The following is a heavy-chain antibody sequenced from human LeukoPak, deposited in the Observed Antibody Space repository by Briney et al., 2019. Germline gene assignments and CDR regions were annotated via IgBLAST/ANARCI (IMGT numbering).Heavy chain of an antibody. D-gene: IGHD3-10*01. V-gene: IGHV4-59*01. Sequence: SETLSLTCSVSGASISSYYWTWIRQPPGKGLEWIGYVDDSGSSNYNPSLKSRVTISVDTSKNQFSLKLSSVTAADTAVYYCARSPHYYGSGSLDYWGQGTLVTVSS. CDR3: ARSPHYYGSGSLDY. J-gene: IGHJ4*02. CDR1: GASISSYY. CDR2: VDDSGSS.